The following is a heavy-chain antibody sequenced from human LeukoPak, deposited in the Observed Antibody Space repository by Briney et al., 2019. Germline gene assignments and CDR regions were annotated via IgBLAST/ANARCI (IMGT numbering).Heavy chain of an antibody. CDR2: IRSKANSYAT. V-gene: IGHV3-73*01. D-gene: IGHD6-13*01. CDR1: GFTFSNAW. J-gene: IGHJ4*02. Sequence: PGGSLRLSCEASGFTFSNAWMGWVGQASGKGLEWVGRIRSKANSYATAYAASVKGRFTISRDDSKNTAYLQMNSLKTEDTAVYYCTCIAAALVWGQGTLVTVSS. CDR3: TCIAAALV.